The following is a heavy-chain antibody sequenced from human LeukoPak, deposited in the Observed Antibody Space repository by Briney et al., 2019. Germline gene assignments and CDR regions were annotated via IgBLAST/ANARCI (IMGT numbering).Heavy chain of an antibody. CDR2: ISYDGSDK. CDR3: AKVRWDNSNWYYLDS. Sequence: GGSLRLSCAASGFTFSSYDMHWVRQAPGKGLEWVAVISYDGSDKYYADSVKGRFTISRDNSRNTLYLQMNNLRTEDTAMYYCAKVRWDNSNWYYLDSWGQGTLVTVSS. CDR1: GFTFSSYD. D-gene: IGHD4-11*01. V-gene: IGHV3-30*18. J-gene: IGHJ4*02.